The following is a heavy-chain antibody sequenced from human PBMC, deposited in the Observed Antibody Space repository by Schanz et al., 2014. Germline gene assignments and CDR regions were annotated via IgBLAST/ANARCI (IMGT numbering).Heavy chain of an antibody. D-gene: IGHD2-15*01. Sequence: EVQLVESGEGLVQPGGSLRLSCAASGFTVSNNYMSWVRQAPGKGLECVSIIYSDGSTYYVDSVKGRFIISRDNSKNTVYLQMNSLRAEDTAVYYCARDPGGTKTHGLWGQGTLVTVSS. CDR2: IYSDGST. CDR3: ARDPGGTKTHGL. V-gene: IGHV3-66*01. J-gene: IGHJ4*02. CDR1: GFTVSNNY.